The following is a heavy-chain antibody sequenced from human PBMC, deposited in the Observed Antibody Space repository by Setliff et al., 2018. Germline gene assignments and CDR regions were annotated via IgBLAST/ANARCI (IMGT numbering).Heavy chain of an antibody. CDR3: ARETTMTYYFYYMDV. CDR1: GGSISSSNYY. V-gene: IGHV4-39*07. D-gene: IGHD4-17*01. J-gene: IGHJ6*03. CDR2: INHSGST. Sequence: SETLSLTCTVSGGSISSSNYYWGWIRQPPGKGLEWIGEINHSGSTNYNPSLKTRVTISVDTSKNQFSLTLSSVTAADTAVYYCARETTMTYYFYYMDVWGKGTTVTV.